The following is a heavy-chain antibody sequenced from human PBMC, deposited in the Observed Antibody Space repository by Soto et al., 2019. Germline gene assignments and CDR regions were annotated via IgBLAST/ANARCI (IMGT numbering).Heavy chain of an antibody. Sequence: QVQLVQSGAEVKKPGASVKVSCKASGYTFTGYYMHWVRQAPGQGLERMGWINPNSGGTNYAQKFQGWVTMTRDTSISTAYMELSRLRSDDTAVYYCARDASGDEAPMDYWGQGTLVTVSS. CDR2: INPNSGGT. CDR3: ARDASGDEAPMDY. J-gene: IGHJ4*02. V-gene: IGHV1-2*04. D-gene: IGHD1-26*01. CDR1: GYTFTGYY.